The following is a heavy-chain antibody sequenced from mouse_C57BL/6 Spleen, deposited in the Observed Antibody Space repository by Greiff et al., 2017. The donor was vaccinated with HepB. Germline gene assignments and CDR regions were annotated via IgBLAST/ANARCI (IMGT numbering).Heavy chain of an antibody. CDR1: GFTFSSYA. V-gene: IGHV5-4*01. CDR3: ARDLDWNYYAMDY. D-gene: IGHD4-1*01. Sequence: DVKLVESGGGLVKPGGSLKLSCAASGFTFSSYAMSWVRQTPEKRLEWVATISDGGSYTYYPDNVKGRFTISRDNAKNNLYLQMSHLKSEDTAMYYCARDLDWNYYAMDYWGQGTSVTVSS. CDR2: ISDGGSYT. J-gene: IGHJ4*01.